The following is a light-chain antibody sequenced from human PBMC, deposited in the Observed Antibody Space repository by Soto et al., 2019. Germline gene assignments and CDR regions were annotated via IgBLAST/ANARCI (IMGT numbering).Light chain of an antibody. CDR1: SGHSSNA. V-gene: IGLV4-69*01. Sequence: QLVLTQSPSASASLGASVTVTCTLSSGHSSNAVAWHQQQPEKGPRYLMRLNSDGSHSKGDGIPDRFSGSSSGAERSLTIYRLQSEDEADYYCQTWGTDSWGFCAGTQLTVL. CDR2: LNSDGSH. J-gene: IGLJ3*02. CDR3: QTWGTDSWG.